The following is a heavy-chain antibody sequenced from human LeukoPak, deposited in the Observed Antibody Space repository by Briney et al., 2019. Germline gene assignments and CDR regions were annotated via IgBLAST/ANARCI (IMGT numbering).Heavy chain of an antibody. CDR2: INGDGRDT. J-gene: IGHJ4*02. CDR3: ARGVSCAIDW. CDR1: DFAFSSYW. Sequence: GGSLRLSCAASDFAFSSYWMNWVRQAPGKGLEWVANINGDGRDTYYVGSVRGRFTISRDNADNSLYLQMHNLRGDDTAVYYCARGVSCAIDWWGQGTLVTVSS. V-gene: IGHV3-7*01. D-gene: IGHD3-10*01.